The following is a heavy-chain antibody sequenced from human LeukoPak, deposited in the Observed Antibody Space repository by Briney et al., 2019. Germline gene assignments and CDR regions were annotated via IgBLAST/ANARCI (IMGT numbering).Heavy chain of an antibody. V-gene: IGHV4-59*01. D-gene: IGHD3-16*01. Sequence: PSETLSLTCTVSGGSISSYNWNWIRQSPGKGLEWIGCIYYSGTTNYNPSLESRATISVDTSKNEFSLNLSSVTAADTAVYYCARATGGYYYYALDVWGQGTTVTVSS. CDR1: GGSISSYN. CDR3: ARATGGYYYYALDV. J-gene: IGHJ6*02. CDR2: IYYSGTT.